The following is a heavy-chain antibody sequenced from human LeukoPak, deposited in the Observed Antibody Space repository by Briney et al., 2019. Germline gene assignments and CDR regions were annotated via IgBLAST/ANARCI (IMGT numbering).Heavy chain of an antibody. D-gene: IGHD3-10*01. Sequence: SGPALVKPTQTLTLTRTFSGFSLSTTGMSVSWIRQPPGKALEWLALLEWDDEKYYSTSLKTRLTLSKDTSKNQVVLTITNVDPMDTATYYCARLSYGSKSPLDYWGQGTLVTVSS. V-gene: IGHV2-70*01. J-gene: IGHJ4*02. CDR3: ARLSYGSKSPLDY. CDR2: LEWDDEK. CDR1: GFSLSTTGMS.